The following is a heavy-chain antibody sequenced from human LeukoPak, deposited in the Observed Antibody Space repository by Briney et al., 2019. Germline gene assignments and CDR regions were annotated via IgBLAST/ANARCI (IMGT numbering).Heavy chain of an antibody. CDR2: IIPIFGTA. V-gene: IGHV1-69*05. J-gene: IGHJ4*02. D-gene: IGHD7-27*01. Sequence: SVKVSCKASGGTFSSYAISWVRQAPGQGLEWMGGIIPIFGTANYAQKFQGRVTMTRDTSISTAYMELSSLTFEDTAVYYCARGPPNWGMVGYWGQGTLVTVSS. CDR1: GGTFSSYA. CDR3: ARGPPNWGMVGY.